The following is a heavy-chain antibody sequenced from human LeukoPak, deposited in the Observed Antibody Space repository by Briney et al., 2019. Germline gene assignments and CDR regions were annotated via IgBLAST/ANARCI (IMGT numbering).Heavy chain of an antibody. CDR2: IYNSGSD. CDR3: ARARPTVVTPEHFQF. CDR1: GVSIRSGESF. D-gene: IGHD4-23*01. Sequence: SSQTLSLTCAVFGVSIRSGESFSSWIRQPPGKGLEWIGYIYNSGSDPYNPSLESRIRTSADTSRKYFSLKLTSVTAADTAVYNCARARPTVVTPEHFQFWSQGTLVTVSS. V-gene: IGHV4-30-4*01. J-gene: IGHJ1*01.